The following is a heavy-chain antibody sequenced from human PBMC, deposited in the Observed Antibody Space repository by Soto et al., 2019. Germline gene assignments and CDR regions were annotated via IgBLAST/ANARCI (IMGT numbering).Heavy chain of an antibody. CDR3: AKTSGLRFLEGSDAFDI. Sequence: PGGSLRLSCPASGFTFSSYEMNWVRQAPGKGLEWVSYISSSGSTIYYADSVKGRFTISRDNAKNSLYLQMNSLRAEDTAVYYCAKTSGLRFLEGSDAFDIWGQGTMVTVSS. CDR1: GFTFSSYE. CDR2: ISSSGSTI. D-gene: IGHD3-3*01. V-gene: IGHV3-48*03. J-gene: IGHJ3*02.